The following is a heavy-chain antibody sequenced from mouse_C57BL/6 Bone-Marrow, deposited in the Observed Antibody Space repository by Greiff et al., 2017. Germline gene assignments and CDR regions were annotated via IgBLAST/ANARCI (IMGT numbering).Heavy chain of an antibody. CDR3: ARKTMGLHPYFDY. J-gene: IGHJ2*01. Sequence: VQLQQPGAELVKPGASVKMSCKASGYTFTSYWITWVKQRPGQGLEWIGDIYPGSGSTNYNEKFKSKATLTVDTTSSTAYMQLSSLTSEDSAVYYCARKTMGLHPYFDYWGQGTTLTVS. D-gene: IGHD1-1*02. CDR1: GYTFTSYW. V-gene: IGHV1-55*01. CDR2: IYPGSGST.